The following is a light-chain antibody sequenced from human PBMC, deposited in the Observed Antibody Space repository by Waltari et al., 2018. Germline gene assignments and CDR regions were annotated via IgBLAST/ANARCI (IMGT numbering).Light chain of an antibody. Sequence: DIQMTQSPSTLSASVGDRVSITCRASQSISNWLAWYQQKPGKATKLLIYKASNLENGVPSRFSGSGFGTEFTLTISSLQPDDFATYYCQQYNINSPFAFGPGTKVDIK. CDR2: KAS. J-gene: IGKJ3*01. CDR1: QSISNW. CDR3: QQYNINSPFA. V-gene: IGKV1-5*03.